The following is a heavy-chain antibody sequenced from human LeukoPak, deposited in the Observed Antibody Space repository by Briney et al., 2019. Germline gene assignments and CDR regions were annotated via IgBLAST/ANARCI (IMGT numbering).Heavy chain of an antibody. V-gene: IGHV5-51*01. J-gene: IGHJ3*02. CDR1: GYSFTTYW. D-gene: IGHD2-21*02. CDR3: ARWVTADRGKKDAFDI. Sequence: GEPLKISCKASGYSFTTYWIGWVRQMPGKGLEWMGIIFPADSSTRYSPSFQGQVSVSADKSMTTAYLQWSSLKASDTAMYLCARWVTADRGKKDAFDIWGQGTMVTVSS. CDR2: IFPADSST.